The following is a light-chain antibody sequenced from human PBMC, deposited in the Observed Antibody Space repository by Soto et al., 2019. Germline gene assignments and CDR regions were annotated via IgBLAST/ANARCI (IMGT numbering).Light chain of an antibody. J-gene: IGKJ5*01. CDR3: QQYKNWPS. Sequence: EIVLAQSPVTLSLSPVERATLSFRAIRSGSSSLAWYQQKPGQAPSLLIYGTSTRATGIPVRFSGSGSGTDFTLTISSLQPEDFEVYFCQQYKNWPSFGQGTRLEIK. V-gene: IGKV3-11*01. CDR2: GTS. CDR1: RSGSSS.